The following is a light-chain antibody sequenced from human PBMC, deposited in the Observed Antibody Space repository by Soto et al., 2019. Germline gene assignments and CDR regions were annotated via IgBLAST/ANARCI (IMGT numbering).Light chain of an antibody. Sequence: EIVLTQSPGTLSLSPGERATLSCRASQSVSSYSLAWYQKKPGQAPRLLIYCASSRAAGIPDRFSGSGSGTDFTLTISGLEPEDFAVYYCQQYGSSLTWTFGQGTKVDIK. CDR2: CAS. J-gene: IGKJ1*01. CDR1: QSVSSYS. V-gene: IGKV3-20*01. CDR3: QQYGSSLTWT.